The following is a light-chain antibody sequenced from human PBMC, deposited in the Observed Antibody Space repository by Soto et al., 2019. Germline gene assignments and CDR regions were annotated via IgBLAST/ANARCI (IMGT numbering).Light chain of an antibody. V-gene: IGKV3-11*01. CDR2: AAS. Sequence: EIVLTQSPATLSLSPGERATLSCRASQSVSSYLAWYQQKPGQAPRLLLFAASNRATGIPARFSGSGSGTDFTLTISSLEPEDFAVYYCQQRSNWPRTFGQGTKLESK. J-gene: IGKJ2*01. CDR3: QQRSNWPRT. CDR1: QSVSSY.